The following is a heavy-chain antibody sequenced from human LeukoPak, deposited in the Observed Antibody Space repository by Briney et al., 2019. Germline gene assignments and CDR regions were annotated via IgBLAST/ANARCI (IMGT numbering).Heavy chain of an antibody. Sequence: GASVKVSCKTSGFTFVTYGFSWVRQAPGQGLEWMGWISAHNGATYYAQKLQGRVTMTTDTSTSTVSMELRSLRSDDTAVYYCARDIVGAPDYWGQGTLVTVSS. D-gene: IGHD1-26*01. CDR1: GFTFVTYG. J-gene: IGHJ4*02. CDR3: ARDIVGAPDY. CDR2: ISAHNGAT. V-gene: IGHV1-18*01.